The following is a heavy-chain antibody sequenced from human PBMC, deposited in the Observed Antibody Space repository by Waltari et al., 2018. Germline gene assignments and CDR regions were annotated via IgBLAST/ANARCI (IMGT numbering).Heavy chain of an antibody. J-gene: IGHJ5*02. CDR2: IYYSGST. D-gene: IGHD3-22*01. CDR3: ARDGVPHYYDSSGPNWFDP. CDR1: GGSISSYY. V-gene: IGHV4-59*01. Sequence: QVQLQESGPGLVKPSETLSLTCTVSGGSISSYYWIWIRQPPGKGLEWIGYIYYSGSTNYNPSLKSRVTISVDTSKNQFSLKLSSVTAADTAVYYCARDGVPHYYDSSGPNWFDPWGQGTLVTVSS.